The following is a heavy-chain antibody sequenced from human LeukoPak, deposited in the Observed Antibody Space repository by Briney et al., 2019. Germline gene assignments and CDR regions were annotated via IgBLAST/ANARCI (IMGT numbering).Heavy chain of an antibody. D-gene: IGHD3-22*01. J-gene: IGHJ4*02. CDR2: IIPIFGIA. CDR3: ARGREEDSSGYYYGFDY. V-gene: IGHV1-69*04. Sequence: SVKVSCKASGGTFSSYAISWVRQAPGQGLEWMGRIIPIFGIANYAQKFQGRVTITADKSTSTAYMELSSLRSEGTAVYYRARGREEDSSGYYYGFDYWGQGTLVTVSS. CDR1: GGTFSSYA.